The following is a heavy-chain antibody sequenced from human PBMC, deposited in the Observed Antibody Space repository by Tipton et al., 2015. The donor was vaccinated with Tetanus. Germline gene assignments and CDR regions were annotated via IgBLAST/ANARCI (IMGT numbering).Heavy chain of an antibody. CDR3: VKDGQEET. J-gene: IGHJ3*01. Sequence: SLRLSCSASGFTFNRSAMHWVRQVPGKGLEDVSVISGNGGSIEYADSVKGRFTISRDNSKSTLYLQMSGPRTEDTAAYFCVKDGQEETWGQGTTVTVSS. CDR1: GFTFNRSA. CDR2: ISGNGGSI. V-gene: IGHV3-64D*08.